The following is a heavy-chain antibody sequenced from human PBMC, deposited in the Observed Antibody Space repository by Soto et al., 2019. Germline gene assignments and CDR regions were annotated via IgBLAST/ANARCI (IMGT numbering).Heavy chain of an antibody. CDR3: SRGSFGYYGP. D-gene: IGHD2-2*03. Sequence: PGGSPRLSCNCSGFRFSEHAMTWVRQAPGKGLEWVGFIRNTPYGGTTDYAASVRGRFTISRDDSASIAYLQMNSLKTEDSGLYYCSRGSFGYYGPWGPGTLVTVSS. V-gene: IGHV3-49*04. CDR1: GFRFSEHA. J-gene: IGHJ5*02. CDR2: IRNTPYGGTT.